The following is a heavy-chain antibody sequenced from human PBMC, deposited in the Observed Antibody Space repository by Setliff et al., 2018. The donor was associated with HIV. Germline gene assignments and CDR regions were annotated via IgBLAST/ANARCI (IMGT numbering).Heavy chain of an antibody. J-gene: IGHJ4*02. CDR3: VKEYHTTATDTRVANYFDY. D-gene: IGHD6-13*01. CDR2: INPTGHST. V-gene: IGHV1-46*01. Sequence: ASVKVSCKASGYTFTNYYMHWVRQAPGQGLEWMGVINPTGHSTTYAQRFQGRVTMTRDTSTSTVFMDLSSLRSEDTAIYYCVKEYHTTATDTRVANYFDYWGQGTLVTVSS. CDR1: GYTFTNYY.